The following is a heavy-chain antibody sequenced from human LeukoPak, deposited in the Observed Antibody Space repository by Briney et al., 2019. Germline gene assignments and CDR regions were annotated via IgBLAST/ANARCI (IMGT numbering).Heavy chain of an antibody. Sequence: NASETLSLTCTVSGGSISSNSNYWAWIRQPPGRGLEWIGSISYGGSTYYSPSLESRVTISVDTSKNQFSLRLSSVTAADTAVYHCARQALWFFDHWGQGTLVTVSS. CDR3: ARQALWFFDH. CDR2: ISYGGST. CDR1: GGSISSNSNY. J-gene: IGHJ4*02. D-gene: IGHD2-21*01. V-gene: IGHV4-39*01.